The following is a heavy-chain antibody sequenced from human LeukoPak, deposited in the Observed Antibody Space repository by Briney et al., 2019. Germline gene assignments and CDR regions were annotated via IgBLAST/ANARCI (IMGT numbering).Heavy chain of an antibody. Sequence: GGSLRLSCAASGFTFSSYAMSWVRQAPGKGLEWASAISGSGGSTYYADSVKGRFTISRDNSKNTLYLQMNSLRAEDTAVYYCAKGGRTTIFGVVITHFDYWGQGTLVTVSS. CDR1: GFTFSSYA. D-gene: IGHD3-3*01. CDR2: ISGSGGST. V-gene: IGHV3-23*01. CDR3: AKGGRTTIFGVVITHFDY. J-gene: IGHJ4*02.